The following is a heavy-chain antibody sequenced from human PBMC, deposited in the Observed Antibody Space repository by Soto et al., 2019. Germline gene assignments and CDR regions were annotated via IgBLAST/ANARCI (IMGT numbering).Heavy chain of an antibody. CDR1: GFTFSSYW. V-gene: IGHV3-7*01. Sequence: GGSLRLSCAASGFTFSSYWMSWVRQAPGKGLEWVANIKQDGSEKYYVDSVKGRFTISRDNAKNSLYLQMNSLRAEDTAVYYCAREIVDSSGYYPRFDYWGQGTLVTVSS. D-gene: IGHD3-22*01. J-gene: IGHJ4*02. CDR2: IKQDGSEK. CDR3: AREIVDSSGYYPRFDY.